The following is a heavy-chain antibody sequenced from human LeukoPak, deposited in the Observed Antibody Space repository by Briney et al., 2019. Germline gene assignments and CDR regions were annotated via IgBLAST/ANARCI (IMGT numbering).Heavy chain of an antibody. CDR3: ARDLTPYCSNGICFDAFDT. D-gene: IGHD2-8*01. J-gene: IGHJ3*02. CDR1: GFTFSSYA. V-gene: IGHV3-7*01. Sequence: PGGSLRLSCAASGFTFSSYAMHWVRQAPGKGLEWVANIKRDGSDKHYVDSVEGRFTISRDNAKNSLYLQMNSLRAEDTALYYCARDLTPYCSNGICFDAFDTWGQGTMVTVSS. CDR2: IKRDGSDK.